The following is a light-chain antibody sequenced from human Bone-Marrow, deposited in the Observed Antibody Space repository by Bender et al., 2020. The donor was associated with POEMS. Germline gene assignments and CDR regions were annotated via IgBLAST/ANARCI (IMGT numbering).Light chain of an antibody. J-gene: IGLJ2*01. CDR3: SSYTGSDTVI. V-gene: IGLV2-8*01. CDR1: SSDVGTYNY. CDR2: EVN. Sequence: HSALTQPASVSGSPGQSITISCTGTSSDVGTYNYVSWYQQHPGKAPKLIIYEVNKRPSGVPDRLSASKSGNTASLTVSGLQADDEADYYCSSYTGSDTVIFGGGTRLTVL.